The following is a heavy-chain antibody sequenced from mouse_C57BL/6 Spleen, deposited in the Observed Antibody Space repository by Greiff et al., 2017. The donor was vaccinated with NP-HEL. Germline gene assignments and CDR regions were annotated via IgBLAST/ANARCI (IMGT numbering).Heavy chain of an antibody. V-gene: IGHV1-39*01. CDR3: ARLGTAQATLYAMDY. Sequence: VQLQQSGPELVKPGASVKISCKASGYSFTAYNMNWVKQSNGKSLEWIGVINPNYGTTSYNQKFKGKATLTVDQSSSTAYMQLNSLTSEDSAVYYCARLGTAQATLYAMDYWGQGTSVTVSS. CDR2: INPNYGTT. CDR1: GYSFTAYN. D-gene: IGHD3-2*02. J-gene: IGHJ4*01.